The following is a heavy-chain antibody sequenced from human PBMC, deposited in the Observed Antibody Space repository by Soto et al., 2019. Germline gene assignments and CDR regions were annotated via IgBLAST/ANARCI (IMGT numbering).Heavy chain of an antibody. V-gene: IGHV4-59*08. D-gene: IGHD2-21*01. CDR2: IYYNGYT. CDR3: TRHPPIARFEDGLDV. CDR1: GGSISGYY. J-gene: IGHJ6*02. Sequence: PSETLSLTCIVSGGSISGYYWSWIRQPPGKGLEWIGYIYYNGYTIYSPSLNSRVTISVDTSKNQFSLKLTSVTAADTAMYYCTRHPPIARFEDGLDVWGQGTTVTVSS.